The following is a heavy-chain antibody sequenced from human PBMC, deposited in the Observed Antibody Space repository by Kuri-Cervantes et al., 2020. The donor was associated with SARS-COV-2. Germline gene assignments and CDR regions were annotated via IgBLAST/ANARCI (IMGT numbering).Heavy chain of an antibody. V-gene: IGHV3-30*18. CDR2: ISYDGSDK. CDR3: AKDPASLRRQLGGSSNYYGMDV. D-gene: IGHD6-6*01. CDR1: GFTFSSYG. Sequence: GGSLRLSCAASGFTFSSYGIHWVRQAPVKGLEWVAVISYDGSDKYYADSVKGRFTISRDNSKNTLYLQMNSLRAEDTAIYYCAKDPASLRRQLGGSSNYYGMDVWGQGTTVTVSS. J-gene: IGHJ6*02.